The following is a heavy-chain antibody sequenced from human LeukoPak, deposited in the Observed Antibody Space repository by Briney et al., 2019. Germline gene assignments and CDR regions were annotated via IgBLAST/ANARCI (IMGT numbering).Heavy chain of an antibody. CDR2: INHSGST. CDR3: ARDRSRSSSWYGDFDY. CDR1: GGSFSGYY. Sequence: SETLSLTCAVYGGSFSGYYWSWIRQPPGKGLEWIGEINHSGSTNYNPSLKSRVTISVDTSKNQFSLKLSSVTAADTAVYYCARDRSRSSSWYGDFDYWGQGTLVTISS. V-gene: IGHV4-34*01. J-gene: IGHJ4*02. D-gene: IGHD6-13*01.